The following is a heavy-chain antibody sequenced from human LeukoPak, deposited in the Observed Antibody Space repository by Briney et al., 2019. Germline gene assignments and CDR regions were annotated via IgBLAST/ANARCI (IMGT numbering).Heavy chain of an antibody. CDR3: ARDPGLYDSGSYADY. D-gene: IGHD3-10*01. Sequence: GASVKVSCKASGYTFTSYDINWVRQATGQGLEWMGWISAYNGNTNHAQKFQGRVTMTTDTSTSTAYMEVRSLRSDDTAVYYCARDPGLYDSGSYADYWGQGTLVTVSP. J-gene: IGHJ4*02. V-gene: IGHV1-18*01. CDR1: GYTFTSYD. CDR2: ISAYNGNT.